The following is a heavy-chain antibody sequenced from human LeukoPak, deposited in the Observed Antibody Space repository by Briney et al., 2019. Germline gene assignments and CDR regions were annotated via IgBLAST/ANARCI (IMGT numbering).Heavy chain of an antibody. V-gene: IGHV1-69*01. Sequence: SVKVSCKASGGTFSSYAISWVRQAPGQGLEWMGGIIPIFGTANYAQKFQGRVTITADESTSTAYMELSSLRSEDTAVYYCARDKSDCSSISCYFDYWGQGTLVTVSS. CDR2: IIPIFGTA. J-gene: IGHJ4*02. CDR1: GGTFSSYA. CDR3: ARDKSDCSSISCYFDY. D-gene: IGHD2-2*01.